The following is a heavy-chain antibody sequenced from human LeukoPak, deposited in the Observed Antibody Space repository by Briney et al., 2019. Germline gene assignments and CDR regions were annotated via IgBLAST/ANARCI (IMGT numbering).Heavy chain of an antibody. V-gene: IGHV4-39*07. CDR1: GGSISSSSYY. CDR3: ARAGTTLESIPFDY. Sequence: PSETLSLTCTVSGGSISSSSYYWGWIRQPPGKGLEWIGSIYYSVSTYYNPSLKSRVTISVDTSKSQFSLKLSSVTAADSAVYYCARAGTTLESIPFDYWGQGTLVTVSS. CDR2: IYYSVST. D-gene: IGHD1-7*01. J-gene: IGHJ4*02.